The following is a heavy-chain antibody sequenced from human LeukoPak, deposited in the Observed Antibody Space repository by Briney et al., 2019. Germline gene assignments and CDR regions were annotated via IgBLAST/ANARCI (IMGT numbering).Heavy chain of an antibody. J-gene: IGHJ4*02. V-gene: IGHV3-20*04. CDR3: ARGHCSSTSCPVDY. CDR2: INWNGGST. Sequence: PGGSLRLSCAASGFTFDDYGMSWVRQAPGKGLEWVSGINWNGGSTGYADSVKGRSTISRDNAKNSLYLQMNSLRAEDTALYYCARGHCSSTSCPVDYWGQGTLVTVSS. CDR1: GFTFDDYG. D-gene: IGHD2-2*01.